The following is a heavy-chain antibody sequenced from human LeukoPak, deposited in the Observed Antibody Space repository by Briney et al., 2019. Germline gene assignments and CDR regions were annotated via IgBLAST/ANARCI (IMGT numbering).Heavy chain of an antibody. J-gene: IGHJ3*02. D-gene: IGHD3-9*01. Sequence: SETLSLTCTVSGGSISSYYWSWIRQPPGKGLEWIGYIYYSGSTNYNPSLKSRVTISVDTSKNQFSLKLSSVTAADTAVYYCARHAGYYDILTGYYRAIDVFDIWGQGTMVTVSS. CDR2: IYYSGST. CDR3: ARHAGYYDILTGYYRAIDVFDI. CDR1: GGSISSYY. V-gene: IGHV4-59*08.